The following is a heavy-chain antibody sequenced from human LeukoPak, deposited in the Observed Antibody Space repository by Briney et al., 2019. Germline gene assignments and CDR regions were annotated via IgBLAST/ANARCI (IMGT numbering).Heavy chain of an antibody. D-gene: IGHD2-15*01. Sequence: GASLKISLKGSGYRFTNYWIGLVRPMPGKGLGLMGIIYPGDSDTRYSPSFQGQVNISADKSISTAYLQWSSLKASDTAMYYCASPPLYCSGGSCSWSDAFDIWGQGTRVTVSS. CDR1: GYRFTNYW. CDR3: ASPPLYCSGGSCSWSDAFDI. CDR2: IYPGDSDT. J-gene: IGHJ3*02. V-gene: IGHV5-51*01.